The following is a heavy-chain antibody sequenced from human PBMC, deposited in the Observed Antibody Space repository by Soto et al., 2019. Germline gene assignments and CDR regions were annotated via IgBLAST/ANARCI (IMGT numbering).Heavy chain of an antibody. V-gene: IGHV1-3*01. CDR2: INAGNGNT. CDR3: ARDHLASSSSHYYYGMDV. CDR1: GYTFTSYA. J-gene: IGHJ6*02. D-gene: IGHD6-6*01. Sequence: ASMKVSCKASGYTFTSYAMHWVRQAPGQRLEWMGWINAGNGNTKYSQKFQGRVTITRDTSASTAYMELSSLRSEDTAVYYCARDHLASSSSHYYYGMDVWGQGTTVTVSS.